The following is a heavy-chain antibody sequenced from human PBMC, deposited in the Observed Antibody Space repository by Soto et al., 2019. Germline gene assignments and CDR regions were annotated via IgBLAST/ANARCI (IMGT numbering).Heavy chain of an antibody. Sequence: SETLSLTCTVSGGSISSSSYYWGWFRKPPGKGLEWIGSINYSGSTYYNPSLKSRVTISVDTSKNQFSLRLSSVTAADTAVYYCARHHYCSGGSCYHNWFDPWGQGTLVTVSS. V-gene: IGHV4-39*01. CDR3: ARHHYCSGGSCYHNWFDP. CDR1: GGSISSSSYY. CDR2: INYSGST. D-gene: IGHD2-15*01. J-gene: IGHJ5*02.